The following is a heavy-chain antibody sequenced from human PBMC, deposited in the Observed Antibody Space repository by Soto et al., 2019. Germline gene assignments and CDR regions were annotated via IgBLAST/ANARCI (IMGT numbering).Heavy chain of an antibody. D-gene: IGHD3-9*01. CDR2: ISAYNGNT. CDR3: ASSGTAAYYDILTGT. J-gene: IGHJ4*02. V-gene: IGHV1-18*01. Sequence: GASVKVSCKASGYTFSSYFISWVRQAPGQGLEWMGWISAYNGNTNYAQNLQGGVTMTTDTSTSTAYMELRSLRSDDTAVYYCASSGTAAYYDILTGTWGQGTLVTVSS. CDR1: GYTFSSYF.